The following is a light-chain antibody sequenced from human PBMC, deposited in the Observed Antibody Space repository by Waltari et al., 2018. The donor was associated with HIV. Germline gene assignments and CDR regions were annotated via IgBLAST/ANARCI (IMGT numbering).Light chain of an antibody. V-gene: IGLV1-40*01. Sequence: QSALTQPPSVSGAPGQRVTISYPGPRSTIGPGSDAHWYPQLPGTAPNLLIYANTNRPSGVPDRFSGSKSGTSASLAITGLQAEDEADYYCQSYDSRLSGSVFGGGTKLTVL. CDR1: RSTIGPGSD. J-gene: IGLJ3*02. CDR3: QSYDSRLSGSV. CDR2: ANT.